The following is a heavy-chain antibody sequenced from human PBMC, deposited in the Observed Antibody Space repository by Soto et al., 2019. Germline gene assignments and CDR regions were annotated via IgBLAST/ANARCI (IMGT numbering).Heavy chain of an antibody. J-gene: IGHJ4*02. V-gene: IGHV3-30*18. CDR2: ISYDGSKK. Sequence: QVQLVESGGGVVQPGRSLTLSCAASEFTFSSYGIHWVRQAPGKGLEWVAVISYDGSKKQYADSVKGRFTISRDNSKNTLLLQMNSLRAEDTAVYYCAKDTYYHDTTGYYVFDYWGQGTLVTVSS. CDR3: AKDTYYHDTTGYYVFDY. D-gene: IGHD3-22*01. CDR1: EFTFSSYG.